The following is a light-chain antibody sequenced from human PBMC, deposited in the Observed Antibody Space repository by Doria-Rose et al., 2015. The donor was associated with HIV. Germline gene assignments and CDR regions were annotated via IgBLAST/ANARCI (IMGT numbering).Light chain of an antibody. CDR3: QQYYDTPS. Sequence: TQSPESLGMSLGERATLNCKSNQSLLYTSKNYLAWYQQKPGQPPKLLIYWASTRQSGVPARVSGSGSGTDFTLTISSLEAEDVAVYYCQQYYDTPSFGPGTTVDIK. CDR2: WAS. CDR1: QSLLYTSKNY. J-gene: IGKJ3*01. V-gene: IGKV4-1*01.